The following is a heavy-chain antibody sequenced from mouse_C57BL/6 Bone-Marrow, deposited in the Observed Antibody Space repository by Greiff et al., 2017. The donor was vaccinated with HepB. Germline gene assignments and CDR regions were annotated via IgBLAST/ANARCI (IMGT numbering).Heavy chain of an antibody. D-gene: IGHD1-1*01. V-gene: IGHV7-1*01. CDR3: ARDDYGSSYGFAY. CDR1: GFTFSDFY. CDR2: SRNKANDYTT. J-gene: IGHJ3*01. Sequence: EVQLVESGGGLVQSGRSLRLSCATSGFTFSDFYMEWVRQAPGKGLEWIAASRNKANDYTTEYSASVKGRFIVSRDTSQSILYLQMNALRAEDTAIYYCARDDYGSSYGFAYWGQGTLVTVSA.